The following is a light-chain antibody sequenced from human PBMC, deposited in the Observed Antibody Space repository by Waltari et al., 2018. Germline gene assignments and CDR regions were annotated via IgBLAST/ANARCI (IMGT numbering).Light chain of an antibody. V-gene: IGLV2-11*01. CDR3: CSYVGSNTYWV. CDR1: RTHIGGYNY. Sequence: QSALTQPRSVSGSPGHSVTTPCTGTRTHIGGYNYFSWYPQPPGKAPKLIIYDINKRPSGVPDRFSGSKSGNTASLTISGLQAEDEADYYCCSYVGSNTYWVFGGGTKLTVL. CDR2: DIN. J-gene: IGLJ3*02.